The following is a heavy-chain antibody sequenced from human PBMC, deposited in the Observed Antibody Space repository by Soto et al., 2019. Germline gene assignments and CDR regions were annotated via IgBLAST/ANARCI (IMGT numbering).Heavy chain of an antibody. Sequence: SVKVSCKASGFTFTSSAVQWVRQARGQRLEWIGWIVVGSGNTNYAQKFQERVTITRDMSTSTAYMELSSLRSEDTAVYYCARGSFMTHYYYYHMDVWGNGTAVTVSS. CDR2: IVVGSGNT. V-gene: IGHV1-58*01. CDR3: ARGSFMTHYYYYHMDV. CDR1: GFTFTSSA. D-gene: IGHD3-16*01. J-gene: IGHJ6*03.